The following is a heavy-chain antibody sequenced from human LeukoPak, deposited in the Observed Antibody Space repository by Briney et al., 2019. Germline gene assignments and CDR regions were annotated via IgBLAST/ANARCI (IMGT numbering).Heavy chain of an antibody. Sequence: GGSLRLSCAASGFTFSSYWMSWVRQAPGKGLEWVANINQDGSEKYYVDSVKGRFTISRDSAKNSLYLQMNSLRAEDTAVYYCARDQSVNYYGSGSYYYYMDVWGKGTTVTVSS. CDR1: GFTFSSYW. V-gene: IGHV3-7*01. CDR2: INQDGSEK. CDR3: ARDQSVNYYGSGSYYYYMDV. J-gene: IGHJ6*03. D-gene: IGHD3-10*01.